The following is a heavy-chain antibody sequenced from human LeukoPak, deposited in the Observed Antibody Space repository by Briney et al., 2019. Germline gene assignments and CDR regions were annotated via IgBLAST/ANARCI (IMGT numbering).Heavy chain of an antibody. D-gene: IGHD4-11*01. CDR1: GFTFSRYL. J-gene: IGHJ4*02. CDR2: INTDGSNT. V-gene: IGHV3-74*01. CDR3: ARDLNYKLHY. Sequence: SLTLSCAASGFTFSRYLIHWVRQAPGKGLVWVSRINTDGSNTNYADSVKGRFSISRDNAKNTLYLQMNSRRVEDTAVYYCARDLNYKLHYWGQGTLVTVSS.